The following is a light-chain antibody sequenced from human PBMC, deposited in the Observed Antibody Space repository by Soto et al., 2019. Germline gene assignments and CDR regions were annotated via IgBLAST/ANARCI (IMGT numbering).Light chain of an antibody. CDR3: QHYGSSPETT. V-gene: IGKV3-20*01. Sequence: EIVLTQSPGTQSLSPGERATLSCRATQSVDSTYLNWYQQKPGQAPRLVIYGAPIRATGIPDRFSGSGSETDFTLSISRLEPEDFAVYYCQHYGSSPETTFGPGTKVVIK. CDR1: QSVDSTY. J-gene: IGKJ3*01. CDR2: GAP.